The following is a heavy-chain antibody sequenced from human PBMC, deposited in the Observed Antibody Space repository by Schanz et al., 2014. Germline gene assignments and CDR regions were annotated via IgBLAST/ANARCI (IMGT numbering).Heavy chain of an antibody. V-gene: IGHV3-33*08. CDR1: GFTFSRFG. CDR2: IWYDGSNK. CDR3: ARDGDFDY. J-gene: IGHJ4*02. Sequence: VQLVESGGGLVQPGGSLRLSCAASGFTFSRFGMHWVRQAPGKGPEWVAIIWYDGSNKYYADSVKGRFTISRDNSKNTLFLQMSSLRAEDTAVYYCARDGDFDYWGQGTLVTVSS.